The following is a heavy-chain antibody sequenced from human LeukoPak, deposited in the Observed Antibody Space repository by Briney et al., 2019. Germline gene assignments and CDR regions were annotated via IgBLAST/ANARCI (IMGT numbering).Heavy chain of an antibody. J-gene: IGHJ6*03. CDR3: VRAPLYCSSTSCYTGDYYYYYMDV. V-gene: IGHV3-30-3*01. CDR2: ISYDGSNK. Sequence: TGGSLRLSCAASGFTFSSYAMHWVRQAPGKGLEWVAVISYDGSNKYYADSVKGRFTISRDNAKNSLYLEMNSLRVEDTAIYYCVRAPLYCSSTSCYTGDYYYYYMDVWGKGTTVTVSS. CDR1: GFTFSSYA. D-gene: IGHD2-2*02.